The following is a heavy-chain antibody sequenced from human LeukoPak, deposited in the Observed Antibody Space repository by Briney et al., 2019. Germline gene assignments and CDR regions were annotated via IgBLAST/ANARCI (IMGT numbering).Heavy chain of an antibody. CDR3: ARQHCSSTSCYAVNWFDP. V-gene: IGHV4-4*07. CDR2: IYTSGST. D-gene: IGHD2-2*01. J-gene: IGHJ5*02. Sequence: SETLSLTCTVSGDSISSYYWSWIRQPAWKGLEWIGRIYTSGSTNYNPSLKSRVTISVDTSKNQFSLKLSSVTAADTAVYYCARQHCSSTSCYAVNWFDPWGQGTLVTVSS. CDR1: GDSISSYY.